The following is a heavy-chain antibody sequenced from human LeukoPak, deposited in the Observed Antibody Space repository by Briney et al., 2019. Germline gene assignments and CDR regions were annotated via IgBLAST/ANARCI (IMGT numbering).Heavy chain of an antibody. Sequence: SETLSLTCTVSGGSISSYYWSWIRQPAGKGLEWIGRIYTSGSTNYNPSLKSRVTMSVDTSKNQFSLKLSSVTAADTAVYYCARDTVAWAGILYWFDPWGQGTLVTVSS. J-gene: IGHJ5*02. D-gene: IGHD6-19*01. CDR2: IYTSGST. CDR1: GGSISSYY. CDR3: ARDTVAWAGILYWFDP. V-gene: IGHV4-4*07.